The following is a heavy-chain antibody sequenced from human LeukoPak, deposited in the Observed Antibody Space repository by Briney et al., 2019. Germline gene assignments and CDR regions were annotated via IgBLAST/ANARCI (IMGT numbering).Heavy chain of an antibody. J-gene: IGHJ6*03. CDR1: GFTFSSYG. D-gene: IGHD6-25*01. V-gene: IGHV3-23*01. CDR2: ISGSGGST. Sequence: GGSLRLSCAASGFTFSSYGMSWVRQAPGKGLEWVSAISGSGGSTYYADSVKGRFTISRDNSKNTLYLQMNSLRAEDTAVYYCARGSRIAAGPDKGRYYYYYMDVWGKGTTVTISS. CDR3: ARGSRIAAGPDKGRYYYYYMDV.